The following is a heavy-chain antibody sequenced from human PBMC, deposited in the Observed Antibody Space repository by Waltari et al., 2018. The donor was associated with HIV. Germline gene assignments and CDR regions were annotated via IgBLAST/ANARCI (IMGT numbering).Heavy chain of an antibody. V-gene: IGHV3-33*01. CDR3: ARDSQAANDSLDC. CDR2: IWPDGSIT. CDR1: GFRFSVNG. Sequence: QVQLVESGGGVVQSGRSLRLSCAASGFRFSVNGMHWVRQAPGKGLEWVASIWPDGSITDYLDSVKGRFTISRDNSKKTLYLEMNSLRAEDTALYFCARDSQAANDSLDCWGQGTLVTVSS. D-gene: IGHD3-16*01. J-gene: IGHJ4*02.